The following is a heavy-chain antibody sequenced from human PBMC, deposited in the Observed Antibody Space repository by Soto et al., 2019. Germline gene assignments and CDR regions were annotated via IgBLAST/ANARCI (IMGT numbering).Heavy chain of an antibody. J-gene: IGHJ4*02. Sequence: GGSLRLSCAASGFTFTTAWMNWVRQAPGKGLEWVGRVKSRSAGGTTDYTAPVKGRFTVTRDDSQNTVYLQMNNLRTEDTGVYYCSVSGSRYELYWGQGILVTVSS. CDR3: SVSGSRYELY. D-gene: IGHD1-26*01. CDR2: VKSRSAGGTT. V-gene: IGHV3-15*07. CDR1: GFTFTTAW.